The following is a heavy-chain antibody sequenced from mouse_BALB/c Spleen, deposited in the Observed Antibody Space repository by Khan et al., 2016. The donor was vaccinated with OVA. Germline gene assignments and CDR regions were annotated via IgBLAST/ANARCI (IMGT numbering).Heavy chain of an antibody. CDR1: GYTFTSYW. Sequence: VQLQQSGAELAKPGASVKMSCKASGYTFTSYWVHWVKQRPGQGLEWIGYINPSSNYTEYHQNFKDKATLTADKSSSTAYMQLSSLTSEDSADYYCARDRIDYWGQGTTLTVSA. CDR2: INPSSNYT. CDR3: ARDRIDY. J-gene: IGHJ2*01. V-gene: IGHV1-7*01.